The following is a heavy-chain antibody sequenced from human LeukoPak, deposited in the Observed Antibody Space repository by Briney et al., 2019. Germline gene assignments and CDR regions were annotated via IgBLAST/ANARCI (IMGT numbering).Heavy chain of an antibody. V-gene: IGHV1-69*06. D-gene: IGHD2-8*01. CDR2: IIPIFGTA. CDR3: ARDDVSCTHGVCSDLFHY. Sequence: SVKVSCKASGGTFSSYAISWVRQAPGQGLEWMGGIIPIFGTANYAQKFQGRVTITADKSTSTAYMEMSSLRSEDTAVYYCARDDVSCTHGVCSDLFHYWGQGTLVTVSS. CDR1: GGTFSSYA. J-gene: IGHJ4*02.